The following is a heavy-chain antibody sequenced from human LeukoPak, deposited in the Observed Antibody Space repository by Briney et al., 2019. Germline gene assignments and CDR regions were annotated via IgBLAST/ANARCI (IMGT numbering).Heavy chain of an antibody. CDR1: EGTFSSYA. V-gene: IGHV1-69*06. Sequence: GSSVKVSCKASEGTFSSYAISWVRQAPGQGLEWMGGIIPIFGTANYAQKFQGRVTITADKSTSTAYMELSSLRSEDTAVYYCARAAYYDFWSGYWNWFDPWGQGTLVTVSS. D-gene: IGHD3-3*01. J-gene: IGHJ5*02. CDR2: IIPIFGTA. CDR3: ARAAYYDFWSGYWNWFDP.